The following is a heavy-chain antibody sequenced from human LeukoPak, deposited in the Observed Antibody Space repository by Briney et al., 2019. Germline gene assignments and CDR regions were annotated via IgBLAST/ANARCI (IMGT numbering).Heavy chain of an antibody. Sequence: GGSLRLSCAASGFTFSSYSMNWVRQAPGKGLEWVSSISSSGSTIYYADSVKGRFTISRDNAKNSLYLQMNSLRAEDTAVYYCARDLYDFWSGYSSNYFDYWGQGTLVTVSS. V-gene: IGHV3-21*04. D-gene: IGHD3-3*01. CDR1: GFTFSSYS. CDR3: ARDLYDFWSGYSSNYFDY. CDR2: ISSSGSTI. J-gene: IGHJ4*02.